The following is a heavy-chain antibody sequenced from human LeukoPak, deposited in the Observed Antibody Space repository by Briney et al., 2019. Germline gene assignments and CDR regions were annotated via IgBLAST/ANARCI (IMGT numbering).Heavy chain of an antibody. CDR2: ISSSSSYI. D-gene: IGHD2-15*01. J-gene: IGHJ3*02. CDR3: ASLGGVVVVAATNDAFDI. Sequence: GGSLRLSCAASGFTFRSYEMNWVRQAPGKGLEWVSYISSSSSYIYYADSVKGRFTISRDNSKNTLYLQMNSLRAEDAAVYYCASLGGVVVVAATNDAFDIWGQGTMVTVSS. CDR1: GFTFRSYE. V-gene: IGHV3-21*05.